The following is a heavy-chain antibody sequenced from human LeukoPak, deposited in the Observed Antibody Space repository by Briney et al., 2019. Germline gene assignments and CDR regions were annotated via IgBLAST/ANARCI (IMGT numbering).Heavy chain of an antibody. CDR3: ARRGGYDFSYDY. V-gene: IGHV4-39*01. J-gene: IGHJ4*02. CDR1: GGSISSNIYY. CDR2: IYYSGST. Sequence: PSETLSLTCTVSGGSISSNIYYWGWIRQPPGKGLEWIGDIYYSGSTYYNPSLKSRVTMSVDTSKNQFSLKLSSVTTADTAVYYCARRGGYDFSYDYWGQGILVTVSS. D-gene: IGHD5-12*01.